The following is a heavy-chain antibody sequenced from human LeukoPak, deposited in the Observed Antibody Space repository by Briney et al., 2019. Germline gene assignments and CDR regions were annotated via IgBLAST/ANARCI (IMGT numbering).Heavy chain of an antibody. Sequence: GESLKISCKGSGYSFTSYWIGWVRQMPGKGLEWMGIIYPGDSDTRYSPSFQGQVTISAHKSISTAYLQWSRLKASATAMYYCARLGTYYDSSGRISYAGYWGQGTLVTVSS. J-gene: IGHJ4*02. D-gene: IGHD3-22*01. CDR3: ARLGTYYDSSGRISYAGY. CDR2: IYPGDSDT. CDR1: GYSFTSYW. V-gene: IGHV5-51*01.